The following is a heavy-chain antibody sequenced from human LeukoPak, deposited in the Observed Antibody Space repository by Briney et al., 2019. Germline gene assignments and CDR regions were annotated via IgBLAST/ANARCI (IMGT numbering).Heavy chain of an antibody. CDR3: VNSGQWEPH. Sequence: PGGSLRLSCAASGFTFSSYSMNWVRQAPGKGLEWLSTVSTSGTSTYYADSVKGRFTISRDNSKNTLFLQMNGLRADDTAVYYCVNSGQWEPHWGQGTLVTVSS. CDR1: GFTFSSYS. V-gene: IGHV3-23*01. D-gene: IGHD1-26*01. J-gene: IGHJ4*02. CDR2: VSTSGTST.